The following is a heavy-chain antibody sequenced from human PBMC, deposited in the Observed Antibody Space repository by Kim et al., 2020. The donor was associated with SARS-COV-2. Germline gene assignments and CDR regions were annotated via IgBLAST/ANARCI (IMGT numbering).Heavy chain of an antibody. V-gene: IGHV1-69*13. CDR2: IIPIFGTA. Sequence: SVKVSCKASGGTFSSYAISWVRQAPGQGLEWMGGIIPIFGTANYAQKFQGRVTITADESTSTAYMELSSLRSEDTAVYYCARRLYGDYNWFDPWGQGTLVTVSS. CDR3: ARRLYGDYNWFDP. J-gene: IGHJ5*02. D-gene: IGHD4-17*01. CDR1: GGTFSSYA.